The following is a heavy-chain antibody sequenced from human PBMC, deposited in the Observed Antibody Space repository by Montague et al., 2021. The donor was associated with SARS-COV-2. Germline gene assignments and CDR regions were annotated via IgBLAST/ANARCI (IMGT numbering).Heavy chain of an antibody. CDR3: ARHRIVPGGFDY. V-gene: IGHV3-74*01. J-gene: IGHJ4*02. CDR2: INGDGSFT. Sequence: SLRLSCAASGFTFSDYWMHWVRQAPGKGLMWLSNINGDGSFTRYADSVKGRFTISRDIPKNTLYLQMNSLTAEDTAVYYCARHRIVPGGFDYWGQGTLVTDSS. D-gene: IGHD2-2*01. CDR1: GFTFSDYW.